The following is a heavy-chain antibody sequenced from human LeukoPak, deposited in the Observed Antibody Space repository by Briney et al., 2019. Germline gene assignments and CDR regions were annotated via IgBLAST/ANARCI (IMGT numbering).Heavy chain of an antibody. Sequence: GGSLRLSWATSGFTFSSYEMNWVRQAPGKGLEWVSYISGSGNDIYYADSVKGRFTISRDNAKNSLYLQMNSLRAEDTAVYYCARDRRVSYWGQGTLVTVSS. V-gene: IGHV3-48*03. CDR2: ISGSGNDI. D-gene: IGHD1-14*01. CDR1: GFTFSSYE. J-gene: IGHJ4*02. CDR3: ARDRRVSY.